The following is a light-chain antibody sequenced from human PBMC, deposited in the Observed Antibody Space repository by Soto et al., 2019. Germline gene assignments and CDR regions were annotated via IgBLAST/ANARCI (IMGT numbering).Light chain of an antibody. CDR2: GAS. CDR1: QSVSSSY. Sequence: EIVLTQSPGTLSLSPGERATLSCRASQSVSSSYLAWYQQKPGQAPRLLIYGASSRATGIPDRSSGSGSGTDFTLTISRLEPEDFAVYYCQQFEKFGQGTKGDIK. CDR3: QQFEK. V-gene: IGKV3-20*01. J-gene: IGKJ1*01.